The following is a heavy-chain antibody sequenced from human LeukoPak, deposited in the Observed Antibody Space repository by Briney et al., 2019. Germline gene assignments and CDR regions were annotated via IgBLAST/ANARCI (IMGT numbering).Heavy chain of an antibody. CDR3: ARSPPSPVRGVINVKFAY. CDR2: ISSSSSYI. J-gene: IGHJ4*02. D-gene: IGHD3-10*01. V-gene: IGHV3-21*03. Sequence: GGSLILSCAASGFTFSSYSMNWVRQAPGKGLEWVSSISSSSSYIYYADSVKGRFTISRDHAMNSLYLQMNSLRAEDTAVYYCARSPPSPVRGVINVKFAYGGQGTLVTVSS. CDR1: GFTFSSYS.